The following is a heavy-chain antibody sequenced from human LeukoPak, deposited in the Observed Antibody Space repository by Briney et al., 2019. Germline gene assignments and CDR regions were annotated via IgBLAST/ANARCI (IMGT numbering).Heavy chain of an antibody. CDR1: GFTFSSYA. V-gene: IGHV3-23*01. J-gene: IGHJ3*02. Sequence: GGSLRLSCAASGFTFSSYAMSWVRQAPGKGLEWVSAISGSGGSTYYADSVKGRFTISRDNSKNTLYLQMNSLRAEDTAVYYCARGQGRPLRQPVDIWGQGTMVTVSS. CDR2: ISGSGGST. D-gene: IGHD3-10*01. CDR3: ARGQGRPLRQPVDI.